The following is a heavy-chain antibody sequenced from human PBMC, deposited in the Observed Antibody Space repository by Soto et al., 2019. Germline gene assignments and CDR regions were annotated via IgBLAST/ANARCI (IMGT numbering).Heavy chain of an antibody. CDR2: ISSSSSYI. J-gene: IGHJ6*02. V-gene: IGHV3-21*01. D-gene: IGHD3-9*01. CDR1: GFTFSSYS. CDR3: ARDGHDILTGYALGMDV. Sequence: EVQLVESGGGLVKPGGSLRLSCAASGFTFSSYSMNWVRQAPGKGLEWVSSISSSSSYIYYADSVKGRFTISRDNAKNSLYLQMNSLRAEDTAVYYCARDGHDILTGYALGMDVWGQGTTVTVSS.